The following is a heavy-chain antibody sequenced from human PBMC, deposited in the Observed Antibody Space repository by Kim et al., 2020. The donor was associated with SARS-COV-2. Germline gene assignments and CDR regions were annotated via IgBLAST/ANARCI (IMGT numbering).Heavy chain of an antibody. J-gene: IGHJ6*02. Sequence: ESVKGRFTISRDNSKTTTFLHMNSLTFADTAVYYCAQDVNGLMTLDVWGQGTTVTVS. D-gene: IGHD2-21*02. CDR3: AQDVNGLMTLDV. V-gene: IGHV3-30*02.